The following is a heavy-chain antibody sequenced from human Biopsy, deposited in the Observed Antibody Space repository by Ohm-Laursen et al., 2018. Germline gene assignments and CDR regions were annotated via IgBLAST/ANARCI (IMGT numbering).Heavy chain of an antibody. V-gene: IGHV1-69*06. CDR3: ATKLTGYFHH. CDR2: NIPILGAG. Sequence: GSSVKVSCKVPGGTFSKYGVNWVRQAPGQGLEWLGGNIPILGAGNYAPMFHGRVTVVADTSTSTATMELRSLRPDDTAVYYCATKLTGYFHHWGQGTLVIVSS. CDR1: GGTFSKYG. D-gene: IGHD3-9*01. J-gene: IGHJ1*01.